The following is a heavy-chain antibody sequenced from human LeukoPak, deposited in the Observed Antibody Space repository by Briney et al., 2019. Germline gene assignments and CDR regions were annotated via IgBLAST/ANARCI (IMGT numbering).Heavy chain of an antibody. CDR1: GYSISSGYY. J-gene: IGHJ4*02. V-gene: IGHV4-38-2*01. Sequence: PSETPSLACAVSGYSISSGYYWGWIRQPPGKGLEWIGSIYHSGSTYYNPSLKSRVTISVDTSKNQFSLKLSSVTAADTAVYYCARYYYDSSGYSTADTDYWGRGTLVTVSS. CDR2: IYHSGST. CDR3: ARYYYDSSGYSTADTDY. D-gene: IGHD3-22*01.